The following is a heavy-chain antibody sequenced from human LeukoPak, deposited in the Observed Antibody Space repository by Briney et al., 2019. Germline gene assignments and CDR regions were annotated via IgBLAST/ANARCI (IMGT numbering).Heavy chain of an antibody. V-gene: IGHV3-30-3*01. Sequence: PGRSLRLSCAASGFTFSSYAMHWVRQAPGKGLEWVAVILYDGSKEYYPDSVKGRFTVSRDNSKNTLSLQMNSLRPEDTAVYYCARRLGGSGWYQIDYWGQGTLVTVSS. CDR3: ARRLGGSGWYQIDY. D-gene: IGHD6-19*01. J-gene: IGHJ4*02. CDR1: GFTFSSYA. CDR2: ILYDGSKE.